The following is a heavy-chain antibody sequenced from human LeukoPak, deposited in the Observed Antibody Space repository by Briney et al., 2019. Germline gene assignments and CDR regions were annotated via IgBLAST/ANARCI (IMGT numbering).Heavy chain of an antibody. CDR2: ISGSGGST. J-gene: IGHJ4*02. V-gene: IGHV3-23*01. CDR1: GFTFSSYA. CDR3: AKGITMVRGVNFDY. Sequence: GGSLRLSCAASGFTFSSYAMSWVRQAPGKGLEWVSAISGSGGSTYYADSVKGRFTISRDNSKNTLYLQMNSLRAEDMAVYYCAKGITMVRGVNFDYWGQGTLVTVSS. D-gene: IGHD3-10*01.